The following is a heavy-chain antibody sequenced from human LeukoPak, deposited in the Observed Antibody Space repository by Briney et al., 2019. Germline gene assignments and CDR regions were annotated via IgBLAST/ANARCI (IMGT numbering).Heavy chain of an antibody. CDR2: IGGSGGST. CDR3: AKDDSSHYGGKLNFDY. Sequence: PGGSLRLSCAASGFTFSSYAMSWVRQAPGKGLEWVSSIGGSGGSTYYTDSVKGRFTISRDNSKNTLYLQMNSLRAEDTAVYYCAKDDSSHYGGKLNFDYWGQGTLVTVSS. V-gene: IGHV3-23*01. D-gene: IGHD4-23*01. J-gene: IGHJ4*02. CDR1: GFTFSSYA.